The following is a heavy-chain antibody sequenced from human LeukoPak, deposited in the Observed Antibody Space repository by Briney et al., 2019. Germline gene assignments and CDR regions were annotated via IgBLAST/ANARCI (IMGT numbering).Heavy chain of an antibody. V-gene: IGHV3-43*02. J-gene: IGHJ4*02. CDR3: ATDCRGNRCYSL. Sequence: GGSLRLSCAVSGFTFNDYAMNWVRQAPGKGLEWVSFISGDGGSTYYADSVKGRFTISRDNSRNSLYLQMNSLRLGDTALYYCATDCRGNRCYSLWGQGTLVTVSS. CDR2: ISGDGGST. D-gene: IGHD2-15*01. CDR1: GFTFNDYA.